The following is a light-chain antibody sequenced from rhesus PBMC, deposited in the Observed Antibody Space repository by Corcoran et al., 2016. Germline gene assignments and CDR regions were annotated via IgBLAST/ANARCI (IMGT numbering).Light chain of an antibody. V-gene: IGKV1-33*01. CDR1: QGISNA. CDR2: AAS. J-gene: IGKJ1*01. Sequence: DIQMTQSPSSLSASVGDKVTITCRASQGISNALAWYQQKHGTAPKLLISAASNLQSGVPSRFCGRGSGTDFTLTISSLQPEDFAVYYCQQRNSYPRTFGQGTKVEIK. CDR3: QQRNSYPRT.